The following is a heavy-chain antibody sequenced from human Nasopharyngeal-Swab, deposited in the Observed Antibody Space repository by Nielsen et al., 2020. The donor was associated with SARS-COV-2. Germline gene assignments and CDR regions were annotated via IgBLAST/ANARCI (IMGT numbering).Heavy chain of an antibody. CDR3: AKDGQWHFDY. Sequence: GESLKISCAASGFTFSSYWMSWVRQAPGKGLEWVANIKQDGSEKYYADSVKGRFTISRDNSKNTLYLQMNSLRAEDTAVYYCAKDGQWHFDYWGQGTLVTVSS. J-gene: IGHJ4*02. CDR1: GFTFSSYW. CDR2: IKQDGSEK. D-gene: IGHD6-19*01. V-gene: IGHV3-7*03.